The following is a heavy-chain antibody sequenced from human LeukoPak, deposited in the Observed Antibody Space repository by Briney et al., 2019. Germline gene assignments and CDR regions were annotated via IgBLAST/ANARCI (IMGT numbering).Heavy chain of an antibody. D-gene: IGHD2-15*01. CDR1: GFTFNSYA. CDR3: ANDREIVVVVAAFDY. CDR2: ISGSGGST. J-gene: IGHJ4*02. V-gene: IGHV3-23*01. Sequence: GGALRLSCAASGFTFNSYAMSWVRQAPGKGLEWVSAISGSGGSTYYADSVKGRFTISRDNSKNTLYLQMNSLRAEDTAVYYCANDREIVVVVAAFDYWGQGTLVTVSS.